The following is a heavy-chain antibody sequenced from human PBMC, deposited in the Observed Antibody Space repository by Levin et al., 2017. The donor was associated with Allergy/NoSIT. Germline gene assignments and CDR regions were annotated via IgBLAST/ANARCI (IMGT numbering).Heavy chain of an antibody. CDR3: ALVGAGPVVARDYFGS. CDR2: ISGSSEST. CDR1: GFTFSSYA. J-gene: IGHJ4*02. V-gene: IGHV3-23*01. Sequence: GESLKISCAASGFTFSSYAMSWVRQAPAKGLEWVSAISGSSESTYYADSVKGRFTVSRDKSKNTLYLQMSSLRAADTAVYYCALVGAGPVVARDYFGSWGQGTLVADSS. D-gene: IGHD2-15*01.